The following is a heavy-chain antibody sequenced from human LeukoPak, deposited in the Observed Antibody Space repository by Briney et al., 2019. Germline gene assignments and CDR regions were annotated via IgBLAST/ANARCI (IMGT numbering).Heavy chain of an antibody. CDR3: ATLARLAAAGTSPRPY. CDR1: GGSISSSSYY. D-gene: IGHD6-13*01. J-gene: IGHJ4*02. V-gene: IGHV4-39*01. Sequence: SETLSLTCTVSGGSISSSSYYWGWIRQPPGKGLEWIGSIYYTGSTYYNLSLKSRVTISVDTSKNQFSLKLSSVTAADTAVYYCATLARLAAAGTSPRPYWGQGTLVTVSS. CDR2: IYYTGST.